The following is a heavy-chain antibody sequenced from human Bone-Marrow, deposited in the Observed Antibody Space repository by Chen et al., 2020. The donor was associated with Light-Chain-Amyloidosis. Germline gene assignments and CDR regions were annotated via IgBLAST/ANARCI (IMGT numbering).Heavy chain of an antibody. D-gene: IGHD1-26*01. CDR1: GGSFSGYY. Sequence: QVQLQQWGAGLLKPSETLSLTCAVYGGSFSGYYWSWIRQPPGKGLEWMGEINHSGSTNYNPSLKRRLTISVDTSKKQLSLKLSSVTAADTAVYYCARGRGGGWGSYYDWGQGTLVTVSS. CDR3: ARGRGGGWGSYYD. V-gene: IGHV4-34*01. CDR2: INHSGST. J-gene: IGHJ4*02.